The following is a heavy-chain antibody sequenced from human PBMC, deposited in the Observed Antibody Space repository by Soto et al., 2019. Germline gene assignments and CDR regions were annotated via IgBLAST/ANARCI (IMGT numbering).Heavy chain of an antibody. V-gene: IGHV4-34*01. Sequence: QVQLQQWGAGLLKPSETLSLTCAVYGGSFSGYYWSWIRQPPGKGLEWIGEINHSGSTNYNPSLKSRVTISVDTSKNQFSLKLSSVTAADTAVYYCASTLADNWFDPWGQGTLVTVSS. D-gene: IGHD3-3*02. CDR2: INHSGST. J-gene: IGHJ5*02. CDR1: GGSFSGYY. CDR3: ASTLADNWFDP.